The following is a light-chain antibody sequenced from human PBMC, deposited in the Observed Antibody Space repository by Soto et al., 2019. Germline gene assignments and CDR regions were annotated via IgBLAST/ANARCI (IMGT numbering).Light chain of an antibody. CDR1: GSDIGAYNY. V-gene: IGLV2-14*01. CDR3: SSFTTSYFYV. J-gene: IGLJ1*01. Sequence: QSALTQPASVSGSPGQSITISCTGTGSDIGAYNYVSWYQQHPGKAPKLIIYGVTHRPSGVSTRFSASKSAYTASLTISGLQAEDEADYYCSSFTTSYFYVFGPGTK. CDR2: GVT.